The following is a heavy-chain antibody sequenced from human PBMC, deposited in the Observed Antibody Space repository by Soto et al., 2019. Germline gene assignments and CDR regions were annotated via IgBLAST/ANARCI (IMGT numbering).Heavy chain of an antibody. CDR1: GGSVCSCGYY. V-gene: IGHV4-39*02. D-gene: IGHD2-8*02. CDR3: ARDKSTGLFDY. CDR2: IFYSGST. J-gene: IGHJ4*02. Sequence: PSETLSISCAVSGGSVCSCGYYWGWISQPPGKGLEWIGSIFYSGSTYYNPSLKSRVTISVDTSKNQFSLKLSSVTASDTAVYYCARDKSTGLFDYWGQGTLVTVS.